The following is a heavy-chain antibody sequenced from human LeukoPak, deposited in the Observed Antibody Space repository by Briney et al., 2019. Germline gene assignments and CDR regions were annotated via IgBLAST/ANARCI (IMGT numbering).Heavy chain of an antibody. V-gene: IGHV3-74*03. D-gene: IGHD1-26*01. CDR3: ARARGGSDDWIDP. CDR2: IDTVGSRT. Sequence: KPGGSLRLSCTASGFTFNNYWMHWVRQAPGKGLVWVSRIDTVGSRTTYADFVKGRLTISRDNAKNTLYLQMNSLTADDSGVYYCARARGGSDDWIDPWGQGTLVTVSS. CDR1: GFTFNNYW. J-gene: IGHJ5*02.